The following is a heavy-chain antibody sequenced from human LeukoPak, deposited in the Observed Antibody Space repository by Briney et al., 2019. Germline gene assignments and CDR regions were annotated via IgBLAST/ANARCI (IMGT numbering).Heavy chain of an antibody. V-gene: IGHV3-48*01. D-gene: IGHD3-10*01. Sequence: GGSLRLSCAASGFTFSSYSMNWVRQAPGKGLEWVSYISGSSSTIYYADSVKGRSTISRDNAKNSLYLQMNSLRAEDTAVYYCARYRSGYYFDYWGQGTLVTVSS. CDR1: GFTFSSYS. J-gene: IGHJ4*02. CDR3: ARYRSGYYFDY. CDR2: ISGSSSTI.